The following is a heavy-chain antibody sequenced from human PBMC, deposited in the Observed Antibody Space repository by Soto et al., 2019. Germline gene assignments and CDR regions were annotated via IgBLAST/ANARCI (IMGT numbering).Heavy chain of an antibody. V-gene: IGHV3-15*01. CDR2: IKSETDGGTT. D-gene: IGHD3-16*02. J-gene: IGHJ4*02. CDR1: GFPFSYYW. Sequence: EVQLAESGGGLVNPGGSLRLSCVASGFPFSYYWMSWVRQAPGKGLEWVARIKSETDGGTTDYAAPVEGRFTISRDDSNHRLNLQMNSMKTEDTAVYYFVTYDFSWGSYRVRWAYWGQGTLFPVSS. CDR3: VTYDFSWGSYRVRWAY.